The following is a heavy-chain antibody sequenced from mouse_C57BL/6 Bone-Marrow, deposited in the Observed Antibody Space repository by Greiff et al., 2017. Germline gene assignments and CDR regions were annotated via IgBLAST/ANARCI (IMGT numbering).Heavy chain of an antibody. J-gene: IGHJ2*01. Sequence: QVQLQQPGAELVKPGASVKMSCKASGYTFTSYWITWVKQRPGQGLEWIGDIYPTSGRTNYNEKFKSKAILTVDTSSNTAYRQLTSLTSEDSAVLYGASAGPLGRSFDYWGQGTTLTVSS. CDR3: ASAGPLGRSFDY. CDR2: IYPTSGRT. D-gene: IGHD4-1*01. CDR1: GYTFTSYW. V-gene: IGHV1-55*01.